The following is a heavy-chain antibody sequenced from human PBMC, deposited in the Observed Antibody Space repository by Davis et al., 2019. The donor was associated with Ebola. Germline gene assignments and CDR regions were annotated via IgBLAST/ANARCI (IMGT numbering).Heavy chain of an antibody. D-gene: IGHD6-6*01. V-gene: IGHV3-74*01. CDR3: ARFSRGSIESY. Sequence: GESLKISCAASGFSFSRYWMHWVRQAPGKGLVWVSRIKSDGTTKSYADSVRGRFTISRDNAKNALYLQMNSLRVEDTAVYYCARFSRGSIESYWGQGTLVTVSS. J-gene: IGHJ4*02. CDR2: IKSDGTTK. CDR1: GFSFSRYW.